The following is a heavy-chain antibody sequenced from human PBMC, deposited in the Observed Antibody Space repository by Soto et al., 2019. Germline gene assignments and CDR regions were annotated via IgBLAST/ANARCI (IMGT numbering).Heavy chain of an antibody. CDR3: ARAGYYDRSGYSDNWFDP. Sequence: QAQLMESGGGVVQPGRSLRLSCAASGFNFSTYSMHWVRQAPGKGLEWVAVISKDGSGKYFADSLKGRFTISRDNSRSTPYLQMNSLRTEDTAVYYGARAGYYDRSGYSDNWFDPWGQGTLVIVSS. V-gene: IGHV3-30*04. D-gene: IGHD3-22*01. CDR1: GFNFSTYS. J-gene: IGHJ5*02. CDR2: ISKDGSGK.